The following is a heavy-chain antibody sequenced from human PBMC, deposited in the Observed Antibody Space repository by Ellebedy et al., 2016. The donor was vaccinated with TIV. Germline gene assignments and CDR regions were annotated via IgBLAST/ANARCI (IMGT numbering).Heavy chain of an antibody. D-gene: IGHD1-1*01. CDR3: VKGVEDESPYFDH. CDR2: ISWNSGNI. CDR1: GFTFDDYA. Sequence: SLKISCAASGFTFDDYAMHWVRQAPGKGLDWVSSISWNSGNIDYADSVKGRFTISRDNAKNTLYLQMNSLRAEDMALYYCVKGVEDESPYFDHWGQGTLVTVSS. V-gene: IGHV3-9*03. J-gene: IGHJ4*02.